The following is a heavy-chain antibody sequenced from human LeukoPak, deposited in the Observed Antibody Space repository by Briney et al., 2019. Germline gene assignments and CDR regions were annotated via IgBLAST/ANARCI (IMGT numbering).Heavy chain of an antibody. Sequence: SETLSLTCTVSGGSISSYYWSWIRQPPGKGLEWIGYIYYSGSTNYNPFLKSRVTISVDTSKNQFSLKLSSVTAADTAVYCCARESEYSSGWPYYFDYWGQGTLVTVSS. J-gene: IGHJ4*02. CDR1: GGSISSYY. CDR3: ARESEYSSGWPYYFDY. V-gene: IGHV4-59*01. CDR2: IYYSGST. D-gene: IGHD6-19*01.